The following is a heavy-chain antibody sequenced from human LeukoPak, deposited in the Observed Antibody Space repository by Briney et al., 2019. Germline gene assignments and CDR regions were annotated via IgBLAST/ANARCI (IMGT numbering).Heavy chain of an antibody. D-gene: IGHD6-13*01. J-gene: IGHJ4*02. CDR2: IKQDGSEK. Sequence: PGGSLRLSCAASGFTLSSYWMSWVRQAPGKGLEWVANIKQDGSEKYYVDSVKGRFTISRDNAKNSLYLQMNSLRAEDTAVYYCARRVMGRGSWYGLWGQGTLVTVSS. CDR1: GFTLSSYW. V-gene: IGHV3-7*01. CDR3: ARRVMGRGSWYGL.